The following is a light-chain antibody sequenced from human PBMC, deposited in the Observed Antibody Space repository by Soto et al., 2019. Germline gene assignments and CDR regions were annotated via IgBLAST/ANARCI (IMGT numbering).Light chain of an antibody. V-gene: IGKV1-5*03. J-gene: IGKJ2*01. CDR2: KTS. Sequence: DIQMTQSPSTLSASIGDRVTIACRASQSITPWLAWYQQKPGRAPRLLIYKTSDLENGVPSRFSGSGSGTEFTLTISSLQPDDFAIYYCQQYYRYSTFGPGTKLEIK. CDR3: QQYYRYST. CDR1: QSITPW.